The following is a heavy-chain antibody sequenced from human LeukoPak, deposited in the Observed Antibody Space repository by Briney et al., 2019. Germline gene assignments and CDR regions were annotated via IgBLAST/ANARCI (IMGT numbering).Heavy chain of an antibody. V-gene: IGHV4-59*01. CDR2: ISYSGST. Sequence: SETLSLTCTVSGGSITNYYWTWIRQPPGKGLEWIGYISYSGSTNYNPSLESRVTISVDTSKNQFSLKLSSVTAADTAVYYCARNMVRGMYYYYGMDVWGQGTTVTVSS. D-gene: IGHD3-10*01. J-gene: IGHJ6*02. CDR3: ARNMVRGMYYYYGMDV. CDR1: GGSITNYY.